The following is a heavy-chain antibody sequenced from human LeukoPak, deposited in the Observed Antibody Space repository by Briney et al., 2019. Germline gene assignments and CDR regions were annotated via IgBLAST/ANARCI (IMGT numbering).Heavy chain of an antibody. CDR1: GGSMSHH. D-gene: IGHD5-24*01. CDR3: ARKKSPERKTWLQLGAFDV. CDR2: ISHTAST. Sequence: PSETLSLTCTVSGGSMSHHWSWIRQSPGKGLEWIGYISHTASTNYNPSLKSRVTLSIDTSKSQLSFQLTSVTAADTAVYYCARKKSPERKTWLQLGAFDVWGQGTVVTVSS. V-gene: IGHV4-59*11. J-gene: IGHJ3*01.